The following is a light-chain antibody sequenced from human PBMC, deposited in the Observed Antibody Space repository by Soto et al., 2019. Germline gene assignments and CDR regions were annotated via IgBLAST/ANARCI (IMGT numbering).Light chain of an antibody. CDR1: QNVNSW. Sequence: DIPMTQSPSTLSASVGDRVTITCRASQNVNSWLAWYQQKPGKAPKLLIYEASTLESGVPSRFSGSGYGTDYAPTISSLQHDNFATYYCQQYNHWYPFGQGTQLQIK. CDR3: QQYNHWYP. V-gene: IGKV1-5*03. J-gene: IGKJ2*01. CDR2: EAS.